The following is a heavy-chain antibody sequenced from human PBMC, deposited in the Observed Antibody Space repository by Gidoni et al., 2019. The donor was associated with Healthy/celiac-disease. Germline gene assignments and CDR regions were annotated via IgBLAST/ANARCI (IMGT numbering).Heavy chain of an antibody. D-gene: IGHD6-19*01. CDR1: GFTFSSYW. CDR2: IKQDGSEK. CDR3: ARDWDSSGWFGNFDY. Sequence: EVQLVESGGGLVQPGGSRRLSCAASGFTFSSYWMSWVRQAPGKGLEWVANIKQDGSEKYYVDSVKGRFTISRDNAKNSLYLQMNSLRAEDTAVYYCARDWDSSGWFGNFDYWGQGTLVTVSS. J-gene: IGHJ4*02. V-gene: IGHV3-7*03.